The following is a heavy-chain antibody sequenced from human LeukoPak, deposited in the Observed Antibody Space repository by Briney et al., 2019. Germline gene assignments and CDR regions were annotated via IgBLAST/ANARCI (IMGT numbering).Heavy chain of an antibody. J-gene: IGHJ4*02. Sequence: GESLKISCKASGYSFTTYWIGWVRQMPGEGLEWMGIIYPGDSDTRYSRSFQGQINISTDKPIRPAYLQWSSLKASDTAMYYCARQDRAYGYFCYWRQGPLVTVSA. CDR3: ARQDRAYGYFCY. CDR1: GYSFTTYW. CDR2: IYPGDSDT. D-gene: IGHD4-17*01. V-gene: IGHV5-51*01.